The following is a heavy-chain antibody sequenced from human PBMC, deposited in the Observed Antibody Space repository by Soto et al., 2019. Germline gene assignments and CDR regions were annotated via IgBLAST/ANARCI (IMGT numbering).Heavy chain of an antibody. Sequence: VKVSCKASGGTFSSYAISWVRQAPGQGLEWMGGIIPIFGTANYAQKFQGRVTITADKSTSTAYMELSSLRSEDTAVYYCARHRGTTVTFYYYYGMDVWGQGTTVTVSS. CDR2: IIPIFGTA. D-gene: IGHD4-4*01. J-gene: IGHJ6*02. CDR1: GGTFSSYA. CDR3: ARHRGTTVTFYYYYGMDV. V-gene: IGHV1-69*06.